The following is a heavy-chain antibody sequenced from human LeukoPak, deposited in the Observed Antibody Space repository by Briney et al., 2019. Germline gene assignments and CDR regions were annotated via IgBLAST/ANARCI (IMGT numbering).Heavy chain of an antibody. V-gene: IGHV4-59*01. CDR2: IYYSGTT. D-gene: IGHD2-2*01. CDR1: GGSISSYY. J-gene: IGHJ6*02. CDR3: ARGRGYCSSTSCPPYYYYGMDV. Sequence: SQTLSLTCTVPGGSISSYYWSWIRQPPGKGLEWIGYIYYSGTTNYNPSLKSRVTISVDTSKNQFSLKLSSVTAADTAVYYCARGRGYCSSTSCPPYYYYGMDVWGQGTTVTVSS.